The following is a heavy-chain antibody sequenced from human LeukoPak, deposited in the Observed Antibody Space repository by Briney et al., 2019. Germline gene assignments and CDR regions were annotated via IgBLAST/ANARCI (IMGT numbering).Heavy chain of an antibody. V-gene: IGHV3-23*01. D-gene: IGHD6-19*01. CDR1: GFTFSNSA. CDR2: LSGSGITT. Sequence: GGSLRRSCAASGFTFSNSAMSWVRQAPGKGLEWVSTLSGSGITTYYADSVKGRFTISRDNSKNTLYLQMNSLRAEDTAVYYRAKGIYSSGWSYFDYWGHGTLVTVSS. J-gene: IGHJ4*01. CDR3: AKGIYSSGWSYFDY.